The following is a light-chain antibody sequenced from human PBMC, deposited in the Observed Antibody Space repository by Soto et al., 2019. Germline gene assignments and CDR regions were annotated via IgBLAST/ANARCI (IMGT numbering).Light chain of an antibody. CDR2: DVS. Sequence: QSALTQPASVSGSPGQSITISCTGTSSDVGAYKFVTWYQQHPGKAPKLMIYDVSNRPSGVSNRFSGSKSGNTASLTISGLQAEDEADYYCRSWTRSSTVVFGGGTKLTVL. CDR3: RSWTRSSTVV. CDR1: SSDVGAYKF. J-gene: IGLJ2*01. V-gene: IGLV2-14*03.